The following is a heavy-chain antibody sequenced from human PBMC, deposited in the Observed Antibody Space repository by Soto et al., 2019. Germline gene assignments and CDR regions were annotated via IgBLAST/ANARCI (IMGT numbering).Heavy chain of an antibody. CDR3: AKDRDSSGWFSGYYYGVDV. Sequence: GRSLRLSCAASGFTFSSYGMHWVRQAPGKGLVWVALISYDGSNKYYADSVKGRFTISRDNSKNTLSLQVSSLRPEDTAVYYCAKDRDSSGWFSGYYYGVDVWGQGTTVTVSS. V-gene: IGHV3-30*18. CDR2: ISYDGSNK. CDR1: GFTFSSYG. D-gene: IGHD6-13*01. J-gene: IGHJ6*02.